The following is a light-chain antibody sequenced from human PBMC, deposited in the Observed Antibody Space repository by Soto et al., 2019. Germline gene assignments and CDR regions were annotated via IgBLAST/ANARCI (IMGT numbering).Light chain of an antibody. Sequence: EIVLTQSPGTLSLSPGERATLSCRASQSVSSSFLAWYQQKPGQAPRLLIYGASSRATGIPDRFSGSGSGTDFHLTISRLATEDVAVYFCQQYDSSPLTFGGGTKVEIK. CDR1: QSVSSSF. CDR3: QQYDSSPLT. V-gene: IGKV3-20*01. J-gene: IGKJ4*01. CDR2: GAS.